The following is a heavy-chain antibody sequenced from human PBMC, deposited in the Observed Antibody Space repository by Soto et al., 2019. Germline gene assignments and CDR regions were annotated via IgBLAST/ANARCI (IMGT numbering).Heavy chain of an antibody. J-gene: IGHJ6*02. V-gene: IGHV1-69*13. D-gene: IGHD2-2*01. CDR1: GGTFSSYA. Sequence: GASVKVSCKASGGTFSSYAISWVRQAPGQGLEWMGGIIPIFGTANYAQKFQGRVTITADESTSTAYMELSSLRSEDTAVYYCARDFRYSCSSTSCPRSYYGMDVWGQGTTVTVSS. CDR3: ARDFRYSCSSTSCPRSYYGMDV. CDR2: IIPIFGTA.